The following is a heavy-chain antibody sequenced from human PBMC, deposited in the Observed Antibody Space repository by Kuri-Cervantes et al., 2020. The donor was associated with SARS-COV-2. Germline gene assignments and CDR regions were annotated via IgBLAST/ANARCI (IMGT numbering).Heavy chain of an antibody. CDR1: GFTFSGSA. CDR3: AKEGAEGGSSSWYYYYGMDV. CDR2: ISSSSSTI. Sequence: GESLKISCAASGFTFSGSAMHWVRQAPGKGLEWVSYISSSSSTIYYADSVKGRFTTSRDDAKNSLYLQMNSLRAEDTAVYYCAKEGAEGGSSSWYYYYGMDVWGQGTTVTVSS. J-gene: IGHJ6*02. D-gene: IGHD6-13*01. V-gene: IGHV3-48*04.